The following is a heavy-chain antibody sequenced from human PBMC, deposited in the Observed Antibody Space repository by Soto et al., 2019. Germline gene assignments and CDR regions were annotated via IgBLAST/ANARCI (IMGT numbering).Heavy chain of an antibody. J-gene: IGHJ3*01. D-gene: IGHD1-1*01. CDR3: AKCFQTYWNQGDFHA. CDR1: GLTLTKYA. V-gene: IGHV3-23*01. CDR2: ITSSGTT. Sequence: VGSLRLSCAASGLTLTKYAMSWVRQAPGKGLEWVSHITSSGTTKYADSVKGRFTISIDTSSNTLYLQMNGLRAEDTALYYSAKCFQTYWNQGDFHACGRRTMCT.